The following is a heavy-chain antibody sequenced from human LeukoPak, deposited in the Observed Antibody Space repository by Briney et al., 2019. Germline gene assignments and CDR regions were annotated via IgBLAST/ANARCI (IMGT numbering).Heavy chain of an antibody. Sequence: SETLSLTCTVSGGSISSGDYYWSWIRQPPGKGLEWIGYIYYSGSTYYNPSLKSRVTISVDTSKNQFSLKLSSVTAADTAVYYCARDPTSWGDNWFDPWGQGTLVTVSS. CDR2: IYYSGST. CDR3: ARDPTSWGDNWFDP. CDR1: GGSISSGDYY. D-gene: IGHD2-2*01. V-gene: IGHV4-30-4*01. J-gene: IGHJ5*02.